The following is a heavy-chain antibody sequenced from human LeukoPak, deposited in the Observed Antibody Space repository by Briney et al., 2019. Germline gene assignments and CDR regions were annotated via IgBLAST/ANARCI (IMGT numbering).Heavy chain of an antibody. J-gene: IGHJ3*02. Sequence: PSQTLSLTCTVSGGSISSGSYYWSWIRQPAGKGLEWIGRIYTSGSTNYNPSLKRRTTISVDTSKNQFSLKLSSVTAADTAVYYCARFTELGYCSSTSGYGDAFDIWGQGTMVTVSS. D-gene: IGHD2-2*01. CDR1: GGSISSGSYY. V-gene: IGHV4-61*02. CDR2: IYTSGST. CDR3: ARFTELGYCSSTSGYGDAFDI.